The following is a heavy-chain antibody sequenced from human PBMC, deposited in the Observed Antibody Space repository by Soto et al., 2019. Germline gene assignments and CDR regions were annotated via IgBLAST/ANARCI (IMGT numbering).Heavy chain of an antibody. CDR3: ARDRVGRYGLDV. CDR2: ISSSSSYI. CDR1: GFTFSSYS. Sequence: EVQLVESGGGLVKPGGSLRLSCAASGFTFSSYSMNWVRQAPGKGLEWVSSISSSSSYIYYADSVKGRFTISRDNAKNSLYLKRNSLRDEDTAVYYCARDRVGRYGLDVWGQGTTVTVSS. D-gene: IGHD3-16*01. V-gene: IGHV3-21*01. J-gene: IGHJ6*02.